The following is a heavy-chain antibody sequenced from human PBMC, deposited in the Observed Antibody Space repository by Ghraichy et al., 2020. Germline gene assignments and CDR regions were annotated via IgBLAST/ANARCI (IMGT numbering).Heavy chain of an antibody. J-gene: IGHJ4*02. CDR3: ARVVDTAMKRGLDY. CDR2: IYYSGST. D-gene: IGHD5-18*01. Sequence: SETLSLTCTVSGGSISSYYWSWIRQPPGKGLEWIGYIYYSGSTNYNPSLKSRVTISVDTSKNQFSLKLSSVTAADTAVYYCARVVDTAMKRGLDYWGQGTLVTVSS. CDR1: GGSISSYY. V-gene: IGHV4-59*01.